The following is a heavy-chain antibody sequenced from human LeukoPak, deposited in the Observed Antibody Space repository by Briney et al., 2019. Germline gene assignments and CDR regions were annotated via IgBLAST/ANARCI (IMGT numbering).Heavy chain of an antibody. J-gene: IGHJ4*01. V-gene: IGHV4-31*03. CDR1: GGSISSGSSY. CDR3: ARVHDSGYXSVFDY. D-gene: IGHD3-22*01. Sequence: SETLSLTCTVSGGSISSGSSYWSWIRQHPGKGLEWIGNIYYRGSTYYNPSLKSRLTISVDTSKNQFSLKLSSVTAADTALYYCARVHDSGYXSVFDYW. CDR2: IYYRGST.